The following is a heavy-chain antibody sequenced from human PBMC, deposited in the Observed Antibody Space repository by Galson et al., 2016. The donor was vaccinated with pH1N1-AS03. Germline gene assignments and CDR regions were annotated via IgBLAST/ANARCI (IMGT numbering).Heavy chain of an antibody. CDR3: AKDRSSRNVLGAYDY. V-gene: IGHV3-23*01. D-gene: IGHD3-10*02. CDR1: GFTFSNYG. J-gene: IGHJ4*02. Sequence: CAASGFTFSNYGMSWVRQAPGQGLEWVSDISSGNTYHADSVKGRFTISRDDSKNTLYLQMNSLRAEDTAVYYCAKDRSSRNVLGAYDYWGQGTLVTVSS. CDR2: ISSGNT.